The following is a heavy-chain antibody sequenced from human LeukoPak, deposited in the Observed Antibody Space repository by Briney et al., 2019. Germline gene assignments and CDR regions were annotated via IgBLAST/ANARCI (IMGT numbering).Heavy chain of an antibody. CDR3: ARVREWGSFDLGADYFDY. V-gene: IGHV4-30-4*08. J-gene: IGHJ4*02. CDR2: IYYSGST. D-gene: IGHD1-26*01. CDR1: GGSISSGGYY. Sequence: SETLSLTCTVSGGSISSGGYYWSWIRQHPGKGLEWIGYIYYSGSTYYNPSLKSRVTISVDTSKNQFSLKLSSVTAADTAVYYCARVREWGSFDLGADYFDYWGQGTLVTVSS.